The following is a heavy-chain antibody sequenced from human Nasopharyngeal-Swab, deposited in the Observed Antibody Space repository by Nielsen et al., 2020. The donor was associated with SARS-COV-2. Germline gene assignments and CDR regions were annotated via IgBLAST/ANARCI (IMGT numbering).Heavy chain of an antibody. CDR3: ARGGTYYDFWSGYYNYYYGMDA. CDR2: ISSSGSTI. Sequence: GESLKISCAASGFTFSSYEMNWVRQAPGKGLEWVSYISSSGSTIYYADSVKGRFTISRDNAKNSLYLQMNSLRAEDTAVYYCARGGTYYDFWSGYYNYYYGMDAWGQGTTVTVSS. V-gene: IGHV3-48*03. J-gene: IGHJ6*02. D-gene: IGHD3-3*01. CDR1: GFTFSSYE.